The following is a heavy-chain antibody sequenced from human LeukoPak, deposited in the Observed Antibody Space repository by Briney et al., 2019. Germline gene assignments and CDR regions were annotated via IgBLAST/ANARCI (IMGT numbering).Heavy chain of an antibody. V-gene: IGHV4-30-4*08. CDR2: IYYSGST. CDR3: ASAKYYDFWSGYDY. J-gene: IGHJ4*02. Sequence: PSETLSLTCTVSGGSISSRLYYWGWIRQPPEKGLEWIGYIYYSGSTYYNPSLKSRVTISVDTSKNQFSLKLSSVTAADTAVYYCASAKYYDFWSGYDYWGQGTLVTVSS. D-gene: IGHD3-3*01. CDR1: GGSISSRLYY.